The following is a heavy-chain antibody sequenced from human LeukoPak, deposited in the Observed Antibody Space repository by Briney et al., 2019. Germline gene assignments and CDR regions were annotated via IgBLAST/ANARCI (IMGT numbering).Heavy chain of an antibody. D-gene: IGHD3-10*01. V-gene: IGHV4-59*08. CDR2: IFHTGDS. J-gene: IGHJ4*02. Sequence: SETLSLTCTVSGVSTSDSYWSWIRQPPGKGLEWIGYIFHTGDSHHNPPFRSRVSISLDTSKDQISLRLTSVTAADTAVYYCAGHRFASPLDSWGQGTLVTVSS. CDR1: GVSTSDSY. CDR3: AGHRFASPLDS.